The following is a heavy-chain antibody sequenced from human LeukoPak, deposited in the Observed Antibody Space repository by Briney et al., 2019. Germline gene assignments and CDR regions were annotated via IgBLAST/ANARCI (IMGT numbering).Heavy chain of an antibody. V-gene: IGHV3-48*03. D-gene: IGHD6-19*01. J-gene: IGHJ4*02. CDR2: ISSSGSTI. CDR1: GFTFSSYE. CDR3: ARDRGSWLDSFDY. Sequence: PGGSLRLSCAASGFTFSSYEMNWVRQAPGKGLEWVSYISSSGSTIYYADSVKGRFTIPRDNAKNSLYLQMNSLRAEDTAVYYCARDRGSWLDSFDYWGQGTLVTVSS.